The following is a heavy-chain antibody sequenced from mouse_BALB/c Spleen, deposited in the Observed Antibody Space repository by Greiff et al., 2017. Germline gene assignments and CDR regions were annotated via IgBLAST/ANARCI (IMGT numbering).Heavy chain of an antibody. CDR3: AGGRDLLIPLDEAMDY. CDR1: GFNIKDTY. D-gene: IGHD2-1*01. J-gene: IGHJ4*01. CDR2: IDPANGNT. Sequence: VQLQQSGAELVKPGASVKLSCTASGFNIKDTYMHWVKQRPEQGLEWIGRIDPANGNTKYDPKFQGKATITADTSSNTAYLQLSSLTSEDTAVYYCAGGRDLLIPLDEAMDYWGQGTSVTVSS. V-gene: IGHV14-3*02.